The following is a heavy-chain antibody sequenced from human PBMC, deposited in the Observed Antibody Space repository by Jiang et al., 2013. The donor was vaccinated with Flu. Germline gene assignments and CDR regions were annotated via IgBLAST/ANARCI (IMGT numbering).Heavy chain of an antibody. Sequence: LLKPSETLSLTCTVSGGSISSYYWSWIRQPPGKGLEWIGEINHSGSTNYNPSLKSRVTISVDTSKNQFALKLSSVTAADTAVYYCARVWSSGWYDYWGQGTLVTVSS. V-gene: IGHV4-34*01. CDR1: GGSISSYY. D-gene: IGHD6-19*01. J-gene: IGHJ4*02. CDR3: ARVWSSGWYDY. CDR2: INHSGST.